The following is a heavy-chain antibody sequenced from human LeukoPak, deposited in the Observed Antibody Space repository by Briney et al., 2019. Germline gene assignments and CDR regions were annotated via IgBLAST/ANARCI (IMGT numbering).Heavy chain of an antibody. CDR3: ARVPLSNYYDSSGYYEN. V-gene: IGHV4-30-2*01. CDR2: IYHSGST. CDR1: GGSISSGGYS. D-gene: IGHD3-22*01. J-gene: IGHJ4*02. Sequence: PSEALSLTCAVSGGSISSGGYSWSWIPQPPGKGLEWIVYIYHSGSTYYNPSLKSRVTISVDRSKNQFSLKLSSVTAADTAVYYCARVPLSNYYDSSGYYENWGQGTLVTVSS.